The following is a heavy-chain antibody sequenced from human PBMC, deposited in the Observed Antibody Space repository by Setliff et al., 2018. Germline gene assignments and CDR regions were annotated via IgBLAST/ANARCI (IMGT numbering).Heavy chain of an antibody. J-gene: IGHJ4*02. CDR3: ARHLWGRWMAASSDYFDY. Sequence: PSETLSLTCTVYGASFSDYYWGWIRQPPGKGLEWLGSLFQTGTTYYNPSLESRVTMSVDTSNNQFSLKLHSVTAADTAVYYCARHLWGRWMAASSDYFDYWGQGSLVTVSS. V-gene: IGHV4-38-2*02. CDR2: LFQTGTT. D-gene: IGHD3-3*02. CDR1: GASFSDYY.